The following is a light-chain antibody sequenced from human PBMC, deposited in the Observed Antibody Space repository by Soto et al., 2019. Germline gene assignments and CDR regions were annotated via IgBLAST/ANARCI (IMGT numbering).Light chain of an antibody. Sequence: QSALTQPASVSGSPGQSITISCTGTSSDVGAYDLVSWYQHHPGKVPKLIIYEATKRPSGVPDRFSGSKSGNTASLTVSGLQAEDEADYYCSSYAGSNKYVVFGGGTKLTVL. CDR3: SSYAGSNKYVV. CDR1: SSDVGAYDL. CDR2: EAT. V-gene: IGLV2-8*01. J-gene: IGLJ2*01.